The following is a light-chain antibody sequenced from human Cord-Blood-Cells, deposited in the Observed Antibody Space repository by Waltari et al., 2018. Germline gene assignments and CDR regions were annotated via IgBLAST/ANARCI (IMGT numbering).Light chain of an antibody. CDR2: RNS. CDR3: AAWDDSLSGVV. J-gene: IGLJ2*01. Sequence: QSVLTQPPSASGTPGQGVTIPCSGSSSNIGSNYVYWYQQLPGTAPKRLLYRNSRRPSGVPDRFSGSKSGTSASLAIRGLRSEDEAGYYCAAWDDSLSGVVFGGGTKLTVL. V-gene: IGLV1-47*01. CDR1: SSNIGSNY.